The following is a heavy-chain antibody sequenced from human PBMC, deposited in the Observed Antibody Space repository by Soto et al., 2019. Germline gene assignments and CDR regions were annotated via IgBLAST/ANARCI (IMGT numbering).Heavy chain of an antibody. J-gene: IGHJ5*02. V-gene: IGHV1-46*01. Sequence: ASVKVSCKASGHTFTSYGITWVRQAPGQGLEWMGIINPSGGSTSYAQKFQGGVTMTRDTSTSTVYMELSSLRSEDTAVYYCARGEAAAANWFDPWGQGTLVTVSS. CDR3: ARGEAAAANWFDP. CDR2: INPSGGST. D-gene: IGHD6-13*01. CDR1: GHTFTSYG.